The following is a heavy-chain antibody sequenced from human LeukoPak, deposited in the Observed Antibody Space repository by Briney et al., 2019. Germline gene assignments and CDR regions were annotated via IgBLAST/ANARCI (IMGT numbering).Heavy chain of an antibody. D-gene: IGHD4-11*01. CDR2: ISSDSSHI. V-gene: IGHV3-21*01. J-gene: IGHJ5*02. Sequence: GGSLRLSCAASGFTFSGYSMNWVRQAPGKGLEWVSIISSDSSHIYDTDSAKGRFTISRDNAKNSLYLQMNSLRAEDTAVYYCARPLHGPNWFDPWGQGTLVTVSS. CDR1: GFTFSGYS. CDR3: ARPLHGPNWFDP.